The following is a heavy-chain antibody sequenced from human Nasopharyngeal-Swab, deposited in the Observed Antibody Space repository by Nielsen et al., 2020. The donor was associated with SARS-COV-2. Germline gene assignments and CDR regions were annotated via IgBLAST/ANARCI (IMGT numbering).Heavy chain of an antibody. CDR3: AHRRGYYYDSSGFPSDAFDI. J-gene: IGHJ3*02. CDR2: IYWDDDK. D-gene: IGHD3-22*01. Sequence: WIRQPQGKALEWLALIYWDDDKRYSPSLKSRLTITKDTSKNQVVLTMTNMDPVDTATYYCAHRRGYYYDSSGFPSDAFDIWGQGTMVTVSS. V-gene: IGHV2-5*02.